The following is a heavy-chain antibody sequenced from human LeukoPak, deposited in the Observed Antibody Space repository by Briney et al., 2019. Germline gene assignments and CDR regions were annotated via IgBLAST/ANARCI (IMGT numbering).Heavy chain of an antibody. CDR3: ATIRDWPRDY. CDR1: GFTFGDYG. J-gene: IGHJ4*02. D-gene: IGHD2-21*02. Sequence: GGSLRLSCAASGFTFGDYGMHWVRQAPGKGLEWVAVISYDGINKYYADSVKGRFTISRDNSKNTLSVQMNSLRAEDTAVYYCATIRDWPRDYWGQGTLVTVSS. V-gene: IGHV3-30*03. CDR2: ISYDGINK.